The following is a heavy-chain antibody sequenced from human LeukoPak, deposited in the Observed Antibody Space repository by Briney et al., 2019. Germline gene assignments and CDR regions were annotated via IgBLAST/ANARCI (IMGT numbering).Heavy chain of an antibody. CDR2: ISYDGSDK. J-gene: IGHJ6*02. D-gene: IGHD6-13*01. CDR1: GFTFSSYG. Sequence: PGGSLRLSCAASGFTFSSYGMHWVRQAPGKGLEWVALISYDGSDKYYADSVKGRFTISRDNSKNTLYLQMNSLRVEDTAVYHCAKDRGAAAGSHYYYYYGMDVWGQGTTVTVSS. V-gene: IGHV3-30*18. CDR3: AKDRGAAAGSHYYYYYGMDV.